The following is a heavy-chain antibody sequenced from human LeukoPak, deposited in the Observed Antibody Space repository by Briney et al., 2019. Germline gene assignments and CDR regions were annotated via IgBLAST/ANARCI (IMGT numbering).Heavy chain of an antibody. CDR1: GFTFDDYA. D-gene: IGHD3-10*01. J-gene: IGHJ4*02. V-gene: IGHV3-9*01. CDR3: AKGSPADPKKIDY. Sequence: GGSLRLSCAASGFTFDDYAMHWVRQAPGKGLEWVSGISWNSGSIGYADSVKGRFTISRDNAKNSLYLQMNSLRAEDTAVYYCAKGSPADPKKIDYWGQGTLVTVSS. CDR2: ISWNSGSI.